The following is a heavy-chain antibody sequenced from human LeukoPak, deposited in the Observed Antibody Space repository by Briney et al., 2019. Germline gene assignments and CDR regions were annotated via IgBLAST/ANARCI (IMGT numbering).Heavy chain of an antibody. J-gene: IGHJ2*01. D-gene: IGHD5-18*01. Sequence: GGSLRLSCAASGFTFSSYGMHWVRQAPGNGLEWVAFIRYDGSNKYYADSVKGRFTISRDNSKNTLYLQMNSLRAEDTAVYYCARLLHVDTAMVTAYWYFDLWGRGTLVTVSS. V-gene: IGHV3-30*02. CDR2: IRYDGSNK. CDR3: ARLLHVDTAMVTAYWYFDL. CDR1: GFTFSSYG.